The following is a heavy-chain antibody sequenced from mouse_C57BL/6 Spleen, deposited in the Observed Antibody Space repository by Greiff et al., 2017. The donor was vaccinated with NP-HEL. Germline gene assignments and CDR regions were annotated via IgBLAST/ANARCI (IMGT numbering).Heavy chain of an antibody. CDR1: GYTFTSYW. Sequence: VQLQQSGAELVKAGASVKMSCKASGYTFTSYWMHWVKQRLGQGLEWFAETNPTNGRTYYNEKFKSKAKLTVDKSSSTAYMLLSGPTFEDSAVYYCARIKKIVATYFDYWGHGTTLTVSS. J-gene: IGHJ2*01. CDR2: TNPTNGRT. CDR3: ARIKKIVATYFDY. V-gene: IGHV1S81*02. D-gene: IGHD1-1*01.